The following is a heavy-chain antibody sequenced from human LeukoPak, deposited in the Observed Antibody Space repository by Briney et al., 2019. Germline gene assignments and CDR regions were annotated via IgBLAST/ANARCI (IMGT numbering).Heavy chain of an antibody. Sequence: TGASLRLSCAASGFTFSSYAMSWVRQAPGKGLEWVSAISGSGGSTYYADSVKGRFTISRDNSKNTLYLQMNSLRAEDTAVYYCAEDHCYDSSGYYYVLYTTRFDYWGQGTLVTVSS. J-gene: IGHJ4*02. D-gene: IGHD3-22*01. CDR3: AEDHCYDSSGYYYVLYTTRFDY. CDR1: GFTFSSYA. CDR2: ISGSGGST. V-gene: IGHV3-23*01.